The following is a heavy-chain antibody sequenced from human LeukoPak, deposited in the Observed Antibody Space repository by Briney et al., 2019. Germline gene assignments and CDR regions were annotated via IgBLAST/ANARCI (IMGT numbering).Heavy chain of an antibody. CDR1: GGSISSYY. Sequence: NPSETLSLTCTVSGGSISSYYWSWLRQPPGKGLEWVGYIYYSGSTNYNPSLKSLVTISVDPSKNPFSLKLSSVTAADTAVYYCARYLAVAGTYWFDPWGQGTLVTVSS. D-gene: IGHD6-19*01. CDR2: IYYSGST. V-gene: IGHV4-59*01. CDR3: ARYLAVAGTYWFDP. J-gene: IGHJ5*02.